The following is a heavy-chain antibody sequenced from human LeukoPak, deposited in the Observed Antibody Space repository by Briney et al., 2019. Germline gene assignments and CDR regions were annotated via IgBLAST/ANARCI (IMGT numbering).Heavy chain of an antibody. CDR1: GGSISSYY. CDR3: ARDFEFYGSGSTYYFDY. D-gene: IGHD3-10*01. CDR2: IYTSGST. V-gene: IGHV4-4*07. Sequence: PSETLSLTCTVSGGSISSYYWSWIRQPAGKGLEWIGRIYTSGSTNYNPSLKSRVTMSVDTSKNQFSLKLSSVTAADTAVYYYARDFEFYGSGSTYYFDYWGQGTLVTVSS. J-gene: IGHJ4*02.